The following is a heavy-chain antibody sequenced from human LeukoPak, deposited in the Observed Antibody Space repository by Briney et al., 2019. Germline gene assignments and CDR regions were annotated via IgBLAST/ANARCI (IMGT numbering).Heavy chain of an antibody. J-gene: IGHJ4*02. CDR2: IYYSGST. D-gene: IGHD3-22*01. CDR3: ARGPYYYDSSGYYYAAY. CDR1: GGSISSYY. V-gene: IGHV4-59*01. Sequence: PSETLSLTCTVSGGSISSYYWSWIRQPPGKGLEWIGYIYYSGSTNYNPSLKSRVTISVDTPKNQFSLKLSSVTAADTAVYYCARGPYYYDSSGYYYAAYWGQGTLVTVSS.